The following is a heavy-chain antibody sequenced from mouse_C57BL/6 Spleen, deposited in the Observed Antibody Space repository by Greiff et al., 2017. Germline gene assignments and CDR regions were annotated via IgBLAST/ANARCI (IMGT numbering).Heavy chain of an antibody. Sequence: QVQLKESGPGLVQPSQSLSITCTVSGFSLTSYGVHWVRQSPGKGLEWLGVIWSGGSTDYNAAFISRLSISKDNSKSQVFFKMNSLQADDTAIYYCASPYSNQAWFAYWGQGTLVTVSA. CDR2: IWSGGST. J-gene: IGHJ3*01. CDR1: GFSLTSYG. CDR3: ASPYSNQAWFAY. V-gene: IGHV2-2*01. D-gene: IGHD2-5*01.